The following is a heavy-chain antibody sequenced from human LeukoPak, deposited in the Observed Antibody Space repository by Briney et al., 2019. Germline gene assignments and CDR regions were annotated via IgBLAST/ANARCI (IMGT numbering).Heavy chain of an antibody. CDR2: IWYDGGYK. CDR1: GFTFSYYG. D-gene: IGHD1-1*01. Sequence: GRSLRLSCAASGFTFSYYGMHWVRQAPGEGLGWVANIWYDGGYKYYTDSVRGRFSISRENSKNTLYMDMSRITSENTAVYYCARGSETTHYLLGYWGQATQVTVPS. CDR3: ARGSETTHYLLGY. V-gene: IGHV3-33*01. J-gene: IGHJ4*02.